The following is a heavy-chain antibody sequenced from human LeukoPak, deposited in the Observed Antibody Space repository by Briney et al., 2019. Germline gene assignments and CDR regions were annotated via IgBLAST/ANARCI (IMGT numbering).Heavy chain of an antibody. CDR3: TIHFSGSYPLRNFDY. J-gene: IGHJ4*02. D-gene: IGHD1-26*01. CDR2: ISGGGGST. Sequence: GGSLRLSCAASGFTFSSYAMSWVRQAPGKGLEWVSAISGGGGSTYYADSVKGRFTISRDNSKNTLYLQMNSLRAEDTAVYYCTIHFSGSYPLRNFDYWGQGTLVTVSS. CDR1: GFTFSSYA. V-gene: IGHV3-23*01.